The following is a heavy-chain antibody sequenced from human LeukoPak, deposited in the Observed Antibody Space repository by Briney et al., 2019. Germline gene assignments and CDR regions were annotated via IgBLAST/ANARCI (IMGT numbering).Heavy chain of an antibody. D-gene: IGHD5-18*01. J-gene: IGHJ4*01. CDR2: IYTSGST. Sequence: PSETLSLTCTVSGGSISSGSYYWSWIRQPAGKGLEWIGRIYTSGSTNYNPSLKSRVTISVDTSKNQFSLKLSSVTAADTAVYYCARGDARGYSYGHFHFDHWGHGTLVTVSS. CDR1: GGSISSGSYY. CDR3: ARGDARGYSYGHFHFDH. V-gene: IGHV4-61*02.